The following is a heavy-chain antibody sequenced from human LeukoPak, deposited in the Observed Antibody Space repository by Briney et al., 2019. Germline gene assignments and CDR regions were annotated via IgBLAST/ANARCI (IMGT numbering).Heavy chain of an antibody. CDR1: GFTFSSYA. V-gene: IGHV3-30*04. CDR3: ARATGGIAAAVWY. CDR2: ISYDGSNK. Sequence: GGSLRLSCAASGFTFSSYAMHWVRQAPGKGLEWVAVISYDGSNKYYADSVKGRFTISRDNSKNTLYLQMNSLRAEDTAVYYCARATGGIAAAVWYWGQGTLVTVSS. J-gene: IGHJ4*02. D-gene: IGHD6-13*01.